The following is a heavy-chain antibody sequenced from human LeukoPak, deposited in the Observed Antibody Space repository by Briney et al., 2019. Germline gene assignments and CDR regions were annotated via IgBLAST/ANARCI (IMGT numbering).Heavy chain of an antibody. Sequence: PGGSLRLSCAASGFTFSSHAMSWVRQAPGKGLEWVSAISGSGGSTYYADSVKGRFTISRDNSKNTLYLQMNSLRAEDTAVYYCARSHSSSWSDADYWGQGTLVTVSS. V-gene: IGHV3-23*01. CDR1: GFTFSSHA. CDR2: ISGSGGST. J-gene: IGHJ4*02. D-gene: IGHD6-13*01. CDR3: ARSHSSSWSDADY.